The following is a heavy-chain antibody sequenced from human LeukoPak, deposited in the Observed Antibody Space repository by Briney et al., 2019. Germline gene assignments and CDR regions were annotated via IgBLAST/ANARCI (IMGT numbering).Heavy chain of an antibody. V-gene: IGHV4-59*01. CDR1: GGSISSYY. D-gene: IGHD2-15*01. CDR3: ARDSGGYADY. J-gene: IGHJ4*02. Sequence: SETLSLTCTVSGGSISSYYWSWIRQPPGGELEGIGYIYYSGSTNYNPSLKCRVTISVDTSKNQFYLKLSSVTAADTAVYYCARDSGGYADYWGQGTLVTVSS. CDR2: IYYSGST.